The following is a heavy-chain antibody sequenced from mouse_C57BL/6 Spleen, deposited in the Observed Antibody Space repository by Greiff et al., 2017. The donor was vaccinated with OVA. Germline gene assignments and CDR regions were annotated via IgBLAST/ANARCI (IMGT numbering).Heavy chain of an antibody. J-gene: IGHJ4*01. CDR2: IYPGDGAT. Sequence: QVQLQQSGPELVKPGASVKISCKASGYAFSSSWMNWVKQRPGKGLEWIGRIYPGDGATNYNGQFKGKAQLTADKSSSTAYMQLSSLTAEDAAVYFCARNYYDDGGDYWGQGTSVTVSS. V-gene: IGHV1-82*01. CDR1: GYAFSSSW. CDR3: ARNYYDDGGDY. D-gene: IGHD2-4*01.